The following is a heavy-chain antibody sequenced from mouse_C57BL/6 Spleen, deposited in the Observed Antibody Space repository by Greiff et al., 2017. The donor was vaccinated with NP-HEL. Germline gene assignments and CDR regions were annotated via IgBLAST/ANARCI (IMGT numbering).Heavy chain of an antibody. CDR2: IYPGSGNT. J-gene: IGHJ4*01. CDR3: ARGASYYAMDY. D-gene: IGHD3-1*01. Sequence: VKLQESGAELVRPGASVKLSCKASGYTFTDYYINWVKQRPGQGLEWIARIYPGSGNTYYNEKFKGKATLTAEKSSSTAYMQLSSLTSEDSAVYFCARGASYYAMDYWGQGTSVTVSS. CDR1: GYTFTDYY. V-gene: IGHV1-76*01.